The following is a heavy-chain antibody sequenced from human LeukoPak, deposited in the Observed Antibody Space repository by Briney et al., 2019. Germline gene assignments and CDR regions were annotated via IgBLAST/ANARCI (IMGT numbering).Heavy chain of an antibody. CDR1: GYTFTAYY. CDR2: ISPSRGDT. J-gene: IGHJ4*02. D-gene: IGHD2-21*02. CDR3: AMQYNCGGDCFPYYFDY. Sequence: ASVKVSCKASGYTFTAYYIHWVRQAPAQGLEWMVRISPSRGDTNYAQQFQGRDTMTRDTSITTAYMELSRLSSDDTAVYFCAMQYNCGGDCFPYYFDYWGQGALVTVSS. V-gene: IGHV1-2*06.